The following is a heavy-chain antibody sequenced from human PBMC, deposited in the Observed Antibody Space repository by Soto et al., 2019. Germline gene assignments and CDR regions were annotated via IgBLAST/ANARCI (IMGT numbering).Heavy chain of an antibody. D-gene: IGHD6-19*01. Sequence: LQLQERAPARVKLSEPLPLFSTVSGVPISSSSNTWGGIPPPPGRGLGWIGSMYYSGNTYYNPSLKSRVTISVDTSKNQFSLKLRSVTAADTAVYYCARGQGQWLVLDYWGQGTLVTVSS. CDR1: GVPISSSSNT. CDR2: MYYSGNT. CDR3: ARGQGQWLVLDY. J-gene: IGHJ4*02. V-gene: IGHV4-39*01.